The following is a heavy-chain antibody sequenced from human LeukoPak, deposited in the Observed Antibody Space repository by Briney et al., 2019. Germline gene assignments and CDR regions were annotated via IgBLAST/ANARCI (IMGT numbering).Heavy chain of an antibody. V-gene: IGHV3-30*02. CDR1: GFTFSNYA. CDR3: AKDIGSYYDY. CDR2: IQYDGSKK. Sequence: PGGSLRLSCAASGFTFSNYAMIWVRQAPGKGLEWVTFIQYDGSKKYYADSVKGRFTISRDNSKNTLYLEMNSLRAEDTAVYYCAKDIGSYYDYWGQGILVTVSS. D-gene: IGHD3-10*01. J-gene: IGHJ4*02.